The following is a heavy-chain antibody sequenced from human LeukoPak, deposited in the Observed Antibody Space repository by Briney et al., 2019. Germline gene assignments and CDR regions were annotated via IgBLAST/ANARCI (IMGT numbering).Heavy chain of an antibody. CDR3: AKDAGIAARGYNWFDP. Sequence: GGSLRLSCAASGFTFSSYAMSWVRQAPGKGLEWVSAISGSGGSTYYADSVKGRFTISRDNSKNTLYLQMNSLRAEDTAVYYCAKDAGIAARGYNWFDPWGQGTLVTVSS. D-gene: IGHD6-6*01. CDR2: ISGSGGST. CDR1: GFTFSSYA. J-gene: IGHJ5*02. V-gene: IGHV3-23*01.